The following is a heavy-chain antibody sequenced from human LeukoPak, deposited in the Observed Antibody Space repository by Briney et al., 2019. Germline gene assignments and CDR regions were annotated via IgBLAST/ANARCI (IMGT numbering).Heavy chain of an antibody. Sequence: ASVKVSCKASGYTFTSYYMHWVRQAPGQGLEWMGIINPSGGSTSYAQKFQGRVTMTRDTSTSTVYMELSSLRSEDTAVYYCARDLTLIVVVPAAIPGDYWGQGTLVTVSS. J-gene: IGHJ4*02. D-gene: IGHD2-2*02. V-gene: IGHV1-46*01. CDR2: INPSGGST. CDR1: GYTFTSYY. CDR3: ARDLTLIVVVPAAIPGDY.